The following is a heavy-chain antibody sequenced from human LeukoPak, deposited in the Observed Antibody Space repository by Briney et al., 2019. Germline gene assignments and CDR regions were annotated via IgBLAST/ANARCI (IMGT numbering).Heavy chain of an antibody. CDR2: ISSSGTTI. V-gene: IGHV3-48*02. CDR1: GFTFSSYG. D-gene: IGHD6-13*01. J-gene: IGHJ4*02. CDR3: ARDMTAAGHYFDY. Sequence: GGSLRLSCAGSGFTFSSYGMNWVRQAPGKGLEGVSYISSSGTTIYYADSVKGRFTISRDNAKNSLYLQMNSLRDEDTAVYYCARDMTAAGHYFDYWGQGTLVTVSS.